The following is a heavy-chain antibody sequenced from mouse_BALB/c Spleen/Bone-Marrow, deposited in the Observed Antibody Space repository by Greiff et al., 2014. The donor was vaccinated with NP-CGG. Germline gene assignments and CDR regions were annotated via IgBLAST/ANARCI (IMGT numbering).Heavy chain of an antibody. J-gene: IGHJ4*01. Sequence: DLVRPGASVKLSCKASGYSFASYWINWLKQRPGQGLEWIGRLAPGSGSTYYNEIFKGKATLTADTSSSTAYIQLSSLSSEDSAVYFCARYDYAIDYWGQGTSVTVSS. CDR2: LAPGSGST. CDR1: GYSFASYW. D-gene: IGHD2-3*01. V-gene: IGHV1S41*01. CDR3: ARYDYAIDY.